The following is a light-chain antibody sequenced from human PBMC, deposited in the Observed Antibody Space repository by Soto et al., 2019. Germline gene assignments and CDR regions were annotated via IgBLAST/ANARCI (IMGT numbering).Light chain of an antibody. V-gene: IGKV1-6*01. CDR1: QGSRND. J-gene: IGKJ4*01. Sequence: AIQMTQSPSSLSASVGDRVTITCRASQGSRNDLGWYQQKPGKAPELLIYAASSLQSGVPPRFSGSGHGTEFTLSISSLQPEDSATYYCLQDYNYPLTFGGGTQGEI. CDR3: LQDYNYPLT. CDR2: AAS.